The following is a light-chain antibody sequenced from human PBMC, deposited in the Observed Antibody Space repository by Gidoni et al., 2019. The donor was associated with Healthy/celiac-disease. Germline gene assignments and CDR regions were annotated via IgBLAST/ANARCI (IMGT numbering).Light chain of an antibody. V-gene: IGKV3-15*01. Sequence: EIVMTQSPATLSVSPGERATLSCRASQSVSSNLAWYQQKPGKAPRLLIYGASTRATGIPARFSGSGSGTEITITISSLQSEDFAVYYCQQYNNWWTFGQGTKVEIK. J-gene: IGKJ1*01. CDR2: GAS. CDR3: QQYNNWWT. CDR1: QSVSSN.